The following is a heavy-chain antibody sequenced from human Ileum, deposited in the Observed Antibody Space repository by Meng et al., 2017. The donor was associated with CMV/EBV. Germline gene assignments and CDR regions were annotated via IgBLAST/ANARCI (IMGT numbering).Heavy chain of an antibody. J-gene: IGHJ6*02. CDR2: FYFTGST. V-gene: IGHV4-39*07. Sequence: SETLSLTCTISGGSISSSGSSYYWGWIRQPPGKGVEWIGNFYFTGSTYYNPSLKSRVTISVDTSKSQLSLKLTSVTAADTAVYYCARGGEEARNYYHGMDVWGQGTTVTVSS. CDR3: ARGGEEARNYYHGMDV. CDR1: GGSISSSGSSYY. D-gene: IGHD2-21*01.